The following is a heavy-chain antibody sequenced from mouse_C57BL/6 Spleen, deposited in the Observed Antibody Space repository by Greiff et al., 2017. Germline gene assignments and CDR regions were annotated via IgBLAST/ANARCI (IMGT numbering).Heavy chain of an antibody. J-gene: IGHJ2*01. D-gene: IGHD2-5*01. Sequence: EVMLVESGGGLVKPGGSLKLSCAASGFTFSSYAMSWVRQTPEKRLEWVATISDGGSYTYYPDNVKGRFTISRDNAKNNLYLQMSHLKSEDTAMYYCARDPPYYSNSYFDYWGQGTTLTVSS. CDR1: GFTFSSYA. CDR2: ISDGGSYT. CDR3: ARDPPYYSNSYFDY. V-gene: IGHV5-4*01.